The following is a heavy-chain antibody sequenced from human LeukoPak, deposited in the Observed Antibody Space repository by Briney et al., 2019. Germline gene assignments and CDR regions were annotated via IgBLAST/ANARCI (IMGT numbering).Heavy chain of an antibody. Sequence: GASVKVSCKASGYTFTSYGISWVRQAPGQVLEWMGWISAYNGNTNYAQKLQGRVTMTTDTSTSTAYMELRSLRSDDTAVYYCARDVLRFLEWPSYYFDYWGQGTLVTVSS. CDR2: ISAYNGNT. D-gene: IGHD3-3*01. CDR1: GYTFTSYG. J-gene: IGHJ4*02. V-gene: IGHV1-18*01. CDR3: ARDVLRFLEWPSYYFDY.